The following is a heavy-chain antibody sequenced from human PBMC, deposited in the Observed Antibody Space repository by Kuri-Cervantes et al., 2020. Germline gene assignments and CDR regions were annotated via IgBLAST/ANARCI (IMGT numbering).Heavy chain of an antibody. D-gene: IGHD3-10*01. V-gene: IGHV3-30*19. J-gene: IGHJ4*02. Sequence: GGSLRLSCAASGFTFSSYGMHWVRQAPGKGLEWLSVISHDGGQKYYADSVKGRFTISRDNSKDTMYLDMNNLRPEDTAIYYCARDPSYYSGSGSWGPLFDYWGQGTLVTVSS. CDR3: ARDPSYYSGSGSWGPLFDY. CDR2: ISHDGGQK. CDR1: GFTFSSYG.